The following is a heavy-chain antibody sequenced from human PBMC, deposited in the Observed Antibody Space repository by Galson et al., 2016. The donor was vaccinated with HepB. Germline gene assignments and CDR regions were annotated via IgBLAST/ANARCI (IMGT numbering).Heavy chain of an antibody. D-gene: IGHD3-16*01. Sequence: SLRLSCAASGFSFSTSGMSWVRQTPGRGLEWVSGITGSGGTTHYADSVKGRFTISRDNSKNTLYLYINSLRAGDTAVYYCGKHGGFDYWGQGALVTVSS. CDR2: ITGSGGTT. CDR1: GFSFSTSG. CDR3: GKHGGFDY. V-gene: IGHV3-23*01. J-gene: IGHJ4*02.